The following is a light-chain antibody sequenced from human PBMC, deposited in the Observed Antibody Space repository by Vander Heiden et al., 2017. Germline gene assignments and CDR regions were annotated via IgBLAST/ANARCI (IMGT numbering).Light chain of an antibody. CDR2: KAS. CDR1: QIVNSW. V-gene: IGKV1-5*03. CDR3: QQYHSFPRT. Sequence: DIQMTQSPSTLSASVGYRVTITCRASQIVNSWLAWYQQSPGKAPKPLIYKASNLESGVPSRFSGSGSGTEFTLTISSLQPDDFATYYCQQYHSFPRTFGQGTKVEI. J-gene: IGKJ1*01.